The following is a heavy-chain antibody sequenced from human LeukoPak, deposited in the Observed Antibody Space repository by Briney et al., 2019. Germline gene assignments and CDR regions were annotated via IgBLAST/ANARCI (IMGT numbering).Heavy chain of an antibody. J-gene: IGHJ4*02. V-gene: IGHV3-23*01. D-gene: IGHD2-2*01. CDR1: GFTFNTYG. CDR3: AKGVVVAPDVTPFDY. Sequence: GGSLRLSCAASGFTFNTYGMNWVRQAPGKGLEWVSAISGSGGNTYYADSVKGRFTISRDNSKNTLYLQLNSLKAEDTAVYYCAKGVVVAPDVTPFDYWGQGTLVTVSS. CDR2: ISGSGGNT.